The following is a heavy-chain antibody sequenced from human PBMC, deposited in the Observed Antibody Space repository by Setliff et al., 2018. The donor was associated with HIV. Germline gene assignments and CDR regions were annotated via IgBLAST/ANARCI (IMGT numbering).Heavy chain of an antibody. CDR1: GFTFSNYE. D-gene: IGHD6-13*01. Sequence: HPGGSLRLSCAASGFTFSNYEMSWVRQAPGKGPEWVSYITGSGDTIYYADSVKGRFTISRDNAKNSLYLQMNSLRAEDTAVYYCARSRAAGFDYWGQGTLVTVSS. CDR3: ARSRAAGFDY. CDR2: ITGSGDTI. J-gene: IGHJ4*02. V-gene: IGHV3-48*03.